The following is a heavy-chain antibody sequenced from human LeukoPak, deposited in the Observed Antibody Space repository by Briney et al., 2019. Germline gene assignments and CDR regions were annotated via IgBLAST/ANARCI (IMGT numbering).Heavy chain of an antibody. Sequence: GASVKVSRKASGGTFSSYAISWVRQAPGQGLEWMGGIIPIFGTANYAQKFQGRVTITADESTSIAYMELSSLRSEDTAVYYCARRLDCSGGSCYTGFDPWGQGTLVTVSS. CDR1: GGTFSSYA. J-gene: IGHJ5*02. V-gene: IGHV1-69*13. CDR3: ARRLDCSGGSCYTGFDP. CDR2: IIPIFGTA. D-gene: IGHD2-15*01.